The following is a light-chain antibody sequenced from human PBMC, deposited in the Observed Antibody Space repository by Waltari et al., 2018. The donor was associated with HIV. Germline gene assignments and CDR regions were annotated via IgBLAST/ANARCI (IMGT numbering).Light chain of an antibody. CDR3: GTWDTSLSAVV. CDR2: ENN. CDR1: SSHIGKNY. Sequence: QSVLTQPPSVSATPRQKVTISCSGTSSHIGKNYVSWFQQLPGTAPKLLTYENNKRPSGIPDRVSGSKSGTSATLGITGLQTGDEADYYCGTWDTSLSAVVFGGGTKLAVL. J-gene: IGLJ2*01. V-gene: IGLV1-51*02.